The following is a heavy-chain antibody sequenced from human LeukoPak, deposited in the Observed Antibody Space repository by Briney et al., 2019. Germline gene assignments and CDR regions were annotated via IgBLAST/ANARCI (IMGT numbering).Heavy chain of an antibody. CDR3: ARGVLSPYCSSTSCYHDY. Sequence: GASVKVSCKASGYTFTSYAMHWVRQAPGQRLEWMGWINAGNGNTKYSQKFQGRVTITRDTSASTAYMELRSLRSDDTAVYYCARGVLSPYCSSTSCYHDYWGQGTLVTVSS. CDR1: GYTFTSYA. J-gene: IGHJ4*02. D-gene: IGHD2-2*01. CDR2: INAGNGNT. V-gene: IGHV1-3*01.